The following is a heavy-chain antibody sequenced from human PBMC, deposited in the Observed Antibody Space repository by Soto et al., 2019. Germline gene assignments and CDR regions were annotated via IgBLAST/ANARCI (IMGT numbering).Heavy chain of an antibody. J-gene: IGHJ4*02. D-gene: IGHD3-22*01. CDR2: IYYSGST. CDR3: ARSFSFYYDSSGYYIEY. V-gene: IGHV4-59*01. CDR1: GGSISSYY. Sequence: PSETLSLTCTVSGGSISSYYWSWIRQPPGKGLEWIGYIYYSGSTKYNPYLKSRVTISVDTSQNQFSLKLTSVTAADTAVYYCARSFSFYYDSSGYYIEYWGQGTLVTVSS.